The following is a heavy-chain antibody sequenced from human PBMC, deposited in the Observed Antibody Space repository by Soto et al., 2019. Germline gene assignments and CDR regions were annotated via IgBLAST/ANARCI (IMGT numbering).Heavy chain of an antibody. V-gene: IGHV4-39*01. J-gene: IGHJ6*02. D-gene: IGHD3-3*01. CDR2: IYYSGST. CDR1: GGSISSSSYY. CDR3: ARRFLEWLFPHWDYYYYGMDV. Sequence: SETLSLTCTVAGGSISSSSYYWGWIRQPPGKGLEWIGSIYYSGSTYYNPSLKSRVTISVDTSKNQFSLKLSSVTAADTAVYYCARRFLEWLFPHWDYYYYGMDVWGQGTTVTVS.